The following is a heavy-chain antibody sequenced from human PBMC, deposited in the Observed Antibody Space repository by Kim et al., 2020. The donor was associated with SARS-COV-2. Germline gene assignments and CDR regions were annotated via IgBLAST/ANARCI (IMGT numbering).Heavy chain of an antibody. V-gene: IGHV3-48*03. CDR2: ISSSGSTI. Sequence: GGSLRLSCAASGFTFSSYEMNWVRQAPGKGLEWVSYISSSGSTIYYADSVKGRFTISRDNAKNSLYLQMNSLRAEDTAVYYCARGRSYYYGSGSYHSVNGDDAFDIWGQGTMVTVSS. CDR3: ARGRSYYYGSGSYHSVNGDDAFDI. D-gene: IGHD3-10*01. J-gene: IGHJ3*02. CDR1: GFTFSSYE.